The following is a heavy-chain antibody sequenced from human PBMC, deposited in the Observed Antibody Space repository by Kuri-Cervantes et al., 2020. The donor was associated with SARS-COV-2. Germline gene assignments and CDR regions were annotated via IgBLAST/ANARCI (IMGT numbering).Heavy chain of an antibody. CDR2: IYYGGST. V-gene: IGHV4-34*01. Sequence: SETLSLTCAVYGGSFSGYYWSWIRQPPGKGLEWIGSIYYGGSTYYNPSLKSRVTISVDTSKNQFSLQLNSVTPEDTAVYYCAKSSGRGALDIWGQGTMVTVSS. J-gene: IGHJ3*02. CDR1: GGSFSGYY. D-gene: IGHD1-26*01. CDR3: AKSSGRGALDI.